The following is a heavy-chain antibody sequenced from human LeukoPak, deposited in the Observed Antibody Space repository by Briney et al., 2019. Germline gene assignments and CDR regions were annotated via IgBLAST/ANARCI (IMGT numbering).Heavy chain of an antibody. D-gene: IGHD4-17*01. CDR1: GFTFSSYP. Sequence: GGSLRLSCVVSGFTFSSYPMSWVRQAPGKGLEWVSVISESGDVTHYADSMKGRFTISRDNTKNTLNLQMNGLRAEDTAVYYCAREDDYGDYVNYYYGMDVWGQGTTVTVSS. V-gene: IGHV3-23*01. CDR2: ISESGDVT. J-gene: IGHJ6*02. CDR3: AREDDYGDYVNYYYGMDV.